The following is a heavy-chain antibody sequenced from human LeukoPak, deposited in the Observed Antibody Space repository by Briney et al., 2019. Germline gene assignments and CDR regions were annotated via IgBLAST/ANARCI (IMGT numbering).Heavy chain of an antibody. Sequence: SGPTLVKPTQTLTLTCTFSGFSLSTSGMCVSWIRQPPGKALEWLARIDWDDDKYYSTSLKTRLTISKDTSKNQVVLTMTNMDPVDTATYYCARTRYYYDSSGTDAFDIWGQGTMVTVSS. D-gene: IGHD3-22*01. V-gene: IGHV2-70*11. CDR3: ARTRYYYDSSGTDAFDI. CDR2: IDWDDDK. CDR1: GFSLSTSGMC. J-gene: IGHJ3*02.